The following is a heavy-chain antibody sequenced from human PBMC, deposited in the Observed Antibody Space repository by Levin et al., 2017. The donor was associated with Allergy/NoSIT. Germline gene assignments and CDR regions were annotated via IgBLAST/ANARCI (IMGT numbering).Heavy chain of an antibody. J-gene: IGHJ4*02. Sequence: GGSLRLSCAASGFTFSSYWMHWVRQAPGKGLVWVSRINSDGSSTSYADSVKGRFTISRDNAKNTMYLQMNSLRAEDTAVYYCASSRDPAIAAAFNWGQGTLVTVSS. CDR2: INSDGSST. V-gene: IGHV3-74*01. CDR1: GFTFSSYW. D-gene: IGHD6-13*01. CDR3: ASSRDPAIAAAFN.